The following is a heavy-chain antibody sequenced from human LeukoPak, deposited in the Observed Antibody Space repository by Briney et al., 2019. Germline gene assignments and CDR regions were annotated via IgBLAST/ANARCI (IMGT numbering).Heavy chain of an antibody. CDR3: ARGGGYYDSSGYPLLDY. CDR1: GFTFSSYG. V-gene: IGHV3-33*08. Sequence: GGSLRLSCAASGFTFSSYGMHWVRQAPGKGLEWVAVIWYDGRKTHYGDSVKGRFTVARDNSNNTLHLQMNTLRAEDTAVYYRARGGGYYDSSGYPLLDYWGQGTLVTVSS. D-gene: IGHD3-22*01. J-gene: IGHJ4*02. CDR2: IWYDGRKT.